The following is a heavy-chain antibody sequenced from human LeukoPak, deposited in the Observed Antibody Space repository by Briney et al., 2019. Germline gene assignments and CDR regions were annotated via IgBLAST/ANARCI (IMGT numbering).Heavy chain of an antibody. D-gene: IGHD6-13*01. CDR2: IIHTGST. J-gene: IGHJ3*02. CDR3: ARSRAFDI. Sequence: SETLSLTCAVYGGSFSGYYWNWIRQPPGKGLEWIGEIIHTGSTNYNPSLKSRVTISVDTSRNQFSLKLSSVTAADTAVYYCARSRAFDIWDQGAMVTVSS. CDR1: GGSFSGYY. V-gene: IGHV4-34*12.